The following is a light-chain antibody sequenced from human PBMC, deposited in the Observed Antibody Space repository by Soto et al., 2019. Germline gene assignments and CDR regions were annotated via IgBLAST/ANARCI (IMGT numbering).Light chain of an antibody. V-gene: IGLV2-11*01. CDR2: DVS. Sequence: QSVLTQPRSVSGSPGQSVTISCTGTSSVVGGYNYVSWYQQHPGKAPKLMIFDVSKRPSGVPDRFSGSKSGYTASLTISGLQAEDEADYYCCSYAGSYTYVFGTGTKVTVL. CDR1: SSVVGGYNY. J-gene: IGLJ1*01. CDR3: CSYAGSYTYV.